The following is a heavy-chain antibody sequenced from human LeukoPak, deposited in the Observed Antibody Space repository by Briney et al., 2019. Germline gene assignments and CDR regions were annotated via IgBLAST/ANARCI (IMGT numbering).Heavy chain of an antibody. CDR2: MNPNSGNT. D-gene: IGHD1-1*01. V-gene: IGHV1-8*01. J-gene: IGHJ6*03. CDR3: ARGARAWNSPNYYYYMDV. CDR1: GYTFTSYD. Sequence: ASVKVSCKASGYTFTSYDINWVRQATGQGLEWMGWMNPNSGNTGYAQKFQGRVTMTRNTSISTAYMELSSLRSEDTAVYYCARGARAWNSPNYYYYMDVWGKGTTVTISS.